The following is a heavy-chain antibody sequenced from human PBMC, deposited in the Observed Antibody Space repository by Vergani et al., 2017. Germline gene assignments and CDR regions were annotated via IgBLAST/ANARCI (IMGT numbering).Heavy chain of an antibody. CDR2: IYHSGGA. CDR1: GGSITSSSYY. J-gene: IGHJ4*02. CDR3: ARTESVILRYLHCAL. D-gene: IGHD3-9*01. Sequence: QLHLQESGPGLVKPSETLSLTCTVSGGSITSSSYYWGWIRQPPGKGLEWIGNIYHSGGAYYNPSLKGRVTISVDLSKNQFSLEVTSVAAADTAIYFCARTESVILRYLHCALWGQGTLVTVSS. V-gene: IGHV4-39*01.